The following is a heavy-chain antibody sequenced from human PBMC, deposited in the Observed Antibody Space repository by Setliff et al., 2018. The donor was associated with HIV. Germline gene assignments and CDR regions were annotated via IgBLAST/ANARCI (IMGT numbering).Heavy chain of an antibody. V-gene: IGHV4-39*07. J-gene: IGHJ4*02. Sequence: ASETLSLTCTVSRGSIRNGAYYWGWIRQPPGKGLEWIGSIYYSGSAYYNPSFKSRVTLSVDTSENQFSLRLSSVTAADTAVYFCARGGTVSADFDSWGQGTLVTVSS. D-gene: IGHD6-19*01. CDR3: ARGGTVSADFDS. CDR1: RGSIRNGAYY. CDR2: IYYSGSA.